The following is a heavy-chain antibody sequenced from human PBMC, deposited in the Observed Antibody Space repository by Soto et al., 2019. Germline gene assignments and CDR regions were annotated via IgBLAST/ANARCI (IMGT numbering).Heavy chain of an antibody. CDR3: ARSSRSYFDF. CDR2: IYDSGST. J-gene: IGHJ4*02. CDR1: GGSISKSGYF. Sequence: SETLSLTCTVSGGSISKSGYFWSWIRQHPGKGLEWIGYIYDSGSTYYNPSLKSRVSLSVDTSKNQFSLNLTSVTAADTAMYYCARSSRSYFDFWGQGTLVTVSS. V-gene: IGHV4-31*03.